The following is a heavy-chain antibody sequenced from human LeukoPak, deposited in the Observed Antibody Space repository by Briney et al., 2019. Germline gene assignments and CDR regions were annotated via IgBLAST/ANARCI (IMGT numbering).Heavy chain of an antibody. CDR1: GFTFSSYG. D-gene: IGHD5-18*01. J-gene: IGHJ6*02. CDR3: ARGGYSSGGTDYYYGMDV. V-gene: IGHV3-33*01. Sequence: GGSLRLSCAASGFTFSSYGMHWVRQAPGKGLEWVAVIWYDGSNKYYADSVKGRFTISRDNSKNTLYLQMNSLRAEDTAVYYCARGGYSSGGTDYYYGMDVWGQGTTVTVSS. CDR2: IWYDGSNK.